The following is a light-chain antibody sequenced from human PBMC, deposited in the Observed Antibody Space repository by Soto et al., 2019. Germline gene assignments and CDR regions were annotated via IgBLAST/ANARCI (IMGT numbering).Light chain of an antibody. CDR1: QSVSSSY. CDR3: QQYGSSTLT. V-gene: IGKV3-20*01. Sequence: EIVLTQSPGTLSLSPGERATLSCRASQSVSSSYLAWYQHKRGQAPRLLIYGASSRATGIPDRFSGSGSGTDLTLPISRLEHEDFAVYYCQQYGSSTLTFGGGTKVEIK. CDR2: GAS. J-gene: IGKJ4*01.